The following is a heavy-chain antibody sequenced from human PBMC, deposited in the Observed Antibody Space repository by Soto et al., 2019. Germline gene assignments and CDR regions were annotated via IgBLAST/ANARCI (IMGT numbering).Heavy chain of an antibody. D-gene: IGHD1-26*01. Sequence: EVQLVESGGGLVQPGGSLRLSCAASGFTFSDHYMDWVRQAPGKGLEWVARSRNRVNSHTTEYAASVKGRFTISRDESKSSRYLQMNSLKIEDTAVYYCTRGLLGGAPSYTFHGMDVWGQGPTVTVSS. J-gene: IGHJ6*01. CDR1: GFTFSDHY. CDR3: TRGLLGGAPSYTFHGMDV. CDR2: SRNRVNSHTT. V-gene: IGHV3-72*01.